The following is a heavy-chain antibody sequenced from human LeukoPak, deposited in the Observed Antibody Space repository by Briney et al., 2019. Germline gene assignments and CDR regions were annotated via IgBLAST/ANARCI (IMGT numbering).Heavy chain of an antibody. CDR2: IKRKTDGGTT. CDR1: GFNFTNAW. Sequence: GGSLRLSCVASGFNFTNAWMSWVRQAPGKGLEWVGRIKRKTDGGTTDYAAPVKGRFTISRDDSKNTLFLQMNSLKTEDTAVYYCTTGAMIVSWGQGTLATVSS. D-gene: IGHD3-22*01. CDR3: TTGAMIVS. V-gene: IGHV3-15*01. J-gene: IGHJ5*02.